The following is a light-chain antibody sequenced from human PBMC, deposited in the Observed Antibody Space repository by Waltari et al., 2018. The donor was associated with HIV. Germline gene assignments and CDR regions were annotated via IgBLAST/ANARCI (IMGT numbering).Light chain of an antibody. CDR1: SSNLAAGYD. J-gene: IGLJ1*01. CDR2: GNS. CDR3: QSYDSSLSGSRV. V-gene: IGLV1-40*01. Sequence: QSVLTQPPSVSGAPGQRVPIPCTGSSSNLAAGYDLHWYQQLPGTAPKLLISGNSNRPSGVPDRFSGSKSGTSASLAITGLQAEDEADYYCQSYDSSLSGSRVFGTGTKVTVL.